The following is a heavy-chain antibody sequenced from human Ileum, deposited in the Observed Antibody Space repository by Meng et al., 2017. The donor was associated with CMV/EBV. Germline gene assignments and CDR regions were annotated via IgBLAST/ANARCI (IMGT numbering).Heavy chain of an antibody. D-gene: IGHD6-13*01. CDR3: ARVRTAAPTPFYYGLDV. J-gene: IGHJ6*02. V-gene: IGHV4-34*01. CDR2: INHSGST. CDR1: GGSFSGYY. Sequence: SETLSLTCAVYGGSFSGYYWSWIRQPPGKGLEWIGEINHSGSTNYNPSLKSRVTISVDTSKNQFSLKLSSVTAADTAMYFCARVRTAAPTPFYYGLDVWGQGTTVTVSS.